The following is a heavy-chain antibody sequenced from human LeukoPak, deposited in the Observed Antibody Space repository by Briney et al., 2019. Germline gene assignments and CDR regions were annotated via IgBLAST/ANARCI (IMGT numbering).Heavy chain of an antibody. CDR1: GFTFSSYG. D-gene: IGHD2-15*01. Sequence: GGSLRLSCAASGFTFSSYGMHWVRQAPGKGLGWVAFIRYDGSNKYYADSVKGRFTISRDNSKNTLYLQMNSLRAEDTAVYYCAKEENLGYCSGGSCSFQYYFDYWGQGTLVTVSS. CDR2: IRYDGSNK. V-gene: IGHV3-30*02. CDR3: AKEENLGYCSGGSCSFQYYFDY. J-gene: IGHJ4*02.